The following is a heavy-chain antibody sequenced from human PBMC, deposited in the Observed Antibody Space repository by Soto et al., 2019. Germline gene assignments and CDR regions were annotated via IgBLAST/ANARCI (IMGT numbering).Heavy chain of an antibody. V-gene: IGHV2-5*02. Sequence: SGPTLANPTRTLPLTCTFSGLPLIGSGMGVGWMRKPPGQALEWLSLIYWDDDKRYSPSLNSRLTITKDTSKSQVVLTMTNMAPVDAATYYCAFTSAHLSGWFDPWGQGIQVTVSS. CDR3: AFTSAHLSGWFDP. D-gene: IGHD6-13*01. CDR2: IYWDDDK. J-gene: IGHJ5*02. CDR1: GLPLIGSGMG.